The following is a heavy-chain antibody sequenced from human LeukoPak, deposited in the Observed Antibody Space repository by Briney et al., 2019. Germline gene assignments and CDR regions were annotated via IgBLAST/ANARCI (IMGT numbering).Heavy chain of an antibody. D-gene: IGHD2-2*02. V-gene: IGHV1-69-2*01. CDR3: ATPGPSRGLGYCSRTSCYNV. Sequence: ATVKISCKVSGYTFTDYYMHWVQQAPGKGLQWMGLVDPEDGETIYAEKFQGRVTITADTSTDTAYMELSSLRSEDTGVYYCATPGPSRGLGYCSRTSCYNVWGKGTTVTVSS. CDR1: GYTFTDYY. CDR2: VDPEDGET. J-gene: IGHJ6*04.